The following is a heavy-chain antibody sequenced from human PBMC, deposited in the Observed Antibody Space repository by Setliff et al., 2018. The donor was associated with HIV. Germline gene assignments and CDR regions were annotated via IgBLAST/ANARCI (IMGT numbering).Heavy chain of an antibody. D-gene: IGHD3-22*01. CDR3: ARGLAYYSENTDYYYVSAGFDP. CDR2: IYKGGST. J-gene: IGHJ5*02. V-gene: IGHV4-28*01. CDR1: GYSISSSYW. Sequence: TSETLSLTCVVSGYSISSSYWWGWIRQPPGKGLEWIGWIGYIYKGGSTYYNPSLKSRVTMSEDTSKNQFSLKLRSVTAVDTAVYYCARGLAYYSENTDYYYVSAGFDPWGPGTLVTVSS.